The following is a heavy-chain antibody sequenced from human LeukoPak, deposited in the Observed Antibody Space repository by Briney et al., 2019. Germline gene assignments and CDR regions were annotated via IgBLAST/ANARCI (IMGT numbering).Heavy chain of an antibody. V-gene: IGHV5-51*01. CDR1: GYSFTSYX. J-gene: IGHJ4*02. Sequence: GESXXXSXXGSGYSFTSYXXXXVRQXPGKGXXWMGLIYPGDSDTRYSPSFQGQVTISADKSISTAYLQWSSLKASDTAMYYCARQPEAHFDYWGQGTLVTVSS. D-gene: IGHD1-14*01. CDR2: IYPGDSDT. CDR3: ARQPEAHFDY.